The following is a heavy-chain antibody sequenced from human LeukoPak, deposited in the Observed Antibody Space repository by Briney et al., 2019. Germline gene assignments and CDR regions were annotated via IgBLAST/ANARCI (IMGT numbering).Heavy chain of an antibody. Sequence: GGSLRLSCAISGFTVSSNYMGWVRQAPGKGLEWVSVIYSGGTTYYTDSVKGRFTISRDNSKNTLYLQMNSLRAEDTAVYYCARDLSYCNSTRCYLGWFDPWGQGTLVTVSS. CDR2: IYSGGTT. CDR1: GFTVSSNY. D-gene: IGHD2-2*01. V-gene: IGHV3-53*01. J-gene: IGHJ5*02. CDR3: ARDLSYCNSTRCYLGWFDP.